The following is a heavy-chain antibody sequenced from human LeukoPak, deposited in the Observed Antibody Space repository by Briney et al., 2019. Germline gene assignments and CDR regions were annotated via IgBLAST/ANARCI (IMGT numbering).Heavy chain of an antibody. J-gene: IGHJ3*02. CDR3: ARVGEDMVVVGAARGAAFDI. D-gene: IGHD2-2*01. V-gene: IGHV1-18*01. CDR2: ISAYNDHT. Sequence: ASVKVSCKASGYTFTSYGISWVRQAPGQGLEWMGWISAYNDHTNYAQKVQGRITMTTDTSTGTAYMDLRSLRSDDTAVYYCARVGEDMVVVGAARGAAFDIWGQGTVVTVSS. CDR1: GYTFTSYG.